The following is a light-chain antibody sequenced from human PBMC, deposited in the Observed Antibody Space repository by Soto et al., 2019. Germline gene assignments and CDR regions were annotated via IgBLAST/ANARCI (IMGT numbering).Light chain of an antibody. CDR3: FSYTTSSTLV. J-gene: IGLJ3*02. V-gene: IGLV2-14*01. CDR1: SSDVGGYNY. Sequence: QSALTQPASASGSPGQWITIYCTGTSSDVGGYNYVSWYQQHPAKAPKLMIYEVSNRPSGVSHRFSGSKSGNTASLTISGLQAEDEADYYCFSYTTSSTLVFGGGTKLTVL. CDR2: EVS.